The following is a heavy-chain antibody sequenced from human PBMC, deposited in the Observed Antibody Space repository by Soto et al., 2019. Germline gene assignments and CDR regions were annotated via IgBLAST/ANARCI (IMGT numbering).Heavy chain of an antibody. D-gene: IGHD2-2*02. CDR1: GYNFNTYW. CDR3: ARLDCISTSCYKGSRYFFDY. CDR2: IYPGASDA. Sequence: ESLKISCKGSGYNFNTYWIAWVRQMPGEGPEWMGIIYPGASDARYRPSFQGQVTISADKSTSTAYMQWTSLKASDTAMYYCARLDCISTSCYKGSRYFFDYWGLGTLVTVSS. V-gene: IGHV5-51*01. J-gene: IGHJ4*02.